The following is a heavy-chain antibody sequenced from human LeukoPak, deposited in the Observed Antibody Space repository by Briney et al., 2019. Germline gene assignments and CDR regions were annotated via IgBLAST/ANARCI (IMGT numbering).Heavy chain of an antibody. D-gene: IGHD2-2*03. V-gene: IGHV4-30-2*01. Sequence: SETLSLTCTVSGGSISSGGYYWSWIRQPPGKGLEWIGYIYHSGSTYYNPSLKSRVTISVDRSKNQFSLKLSSVTAADTAVYYCAREVDIVVVPATTRAFDIWGQGTMVTVSS. CDR2: IYHSGST. J-gene: IGHJ3*02. CDR1: GGSISSGGYY. CDR3: AREVDIVVVPATTRAFDI.